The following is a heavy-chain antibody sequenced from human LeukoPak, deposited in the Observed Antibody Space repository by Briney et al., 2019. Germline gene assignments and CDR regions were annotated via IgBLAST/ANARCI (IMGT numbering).Heavy chain of an antibody. Sequence: ASVKVSCKASGYTFTGYYMHWVRQAPGQGLEWMGWINPNSGGTNYAQKHQGRVTMTRDTLTDTAYMELSRLRSEVLAVYYCGRGLNEGGGFDYWGQGTLVTVSS. V-gene: IGHV1-2*02. D-gene: IGHD3-16*01. CDR2: INPNSGGT. J-gene: IGHJ4*02. CDR3: GRGLNEGGGFDY. CDR1: GYTFTGYY.